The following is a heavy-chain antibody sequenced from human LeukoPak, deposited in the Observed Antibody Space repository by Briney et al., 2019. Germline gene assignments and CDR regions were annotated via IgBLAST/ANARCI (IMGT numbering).Heavy chain of an antibody. CDR3: ACLVGPWDNYFDY. D-gene: IGHD1-26*01. Sequence: PGRSLRLSCAASGFTFSSYAMHWVRQAPGKGLEWVAVISYDGSNKYYADSVKGRFTISRDNSKNTLYLRMNSLRAEDTAVYYCACLVGPWDNYFDYWGQGTLVTVSS. J-gene: IGHJ4*02. CDR1: GFTFSSYA. CDR2: ISYDGSNK. V-gene: IGHV3-30-3*01.